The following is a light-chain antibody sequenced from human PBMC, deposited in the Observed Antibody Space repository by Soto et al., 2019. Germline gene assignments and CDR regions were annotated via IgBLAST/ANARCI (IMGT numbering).Light chain of an antibody. CDR3: QTWVTGIYV. J-gene: IGLJ1*01. CDR1: SGHSYYA. V-gene: IGLV4-69*01. Sequence: QPVLTQSPSASASLGASVKLTYTLSSGHSYYAIAWHQQQPEKGPRYLMKLNSDGSHSKGDGIPDRFSGSSSGAERYLTISSLQSEDEADYYCQTWVTGIYVFGTGTKLTVL. CDR2: LNSDGSH.